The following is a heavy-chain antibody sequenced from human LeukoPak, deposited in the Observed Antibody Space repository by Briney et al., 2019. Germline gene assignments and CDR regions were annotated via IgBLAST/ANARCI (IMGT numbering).Heavy chain of an antibody. CDR2: ISYDGSNK. CDR1: GFTFSSYA. V-gene: IGHV3-30*04. CDR3: ARAESGYCSSTSCYVGGGDY. Sequence: PGGSLRLSCAASGFTFSSYAMHWVRQAPGKGLEWVAVISYDGSNKYYADSVKGRFTISRDNSKNTLYLQMNSLRAEGTGVYYCARAESGYCSSTSCYVGGGDYWGQGTLVTVSS. D-gene: IGHD2-2*01. J-gene: IGHJ4*02.